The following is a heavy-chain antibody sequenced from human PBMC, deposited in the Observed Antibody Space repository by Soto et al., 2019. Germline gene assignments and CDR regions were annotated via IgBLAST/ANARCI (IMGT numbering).Heavy chain of an antibody. CDR3: ARDPLDCSYGVCYTGDAFHL. CDR1: GFTFSSYS. J-gene: IGHJ3*01. V-gene: IGHV3-48*01. D-gene: IGHD2-8*01. Sequence: GGSLRLSCAASGFTFSSYSMNWVRQAPGKGLEWVSYISSSSSTIYYADSVKGRFTISRDNAKNSLYLQMNSLRAEDTAVYYCARDPLDCSYGVCYTGDAFHLWCQATSVTV. CDR2: ISSSSSTI.